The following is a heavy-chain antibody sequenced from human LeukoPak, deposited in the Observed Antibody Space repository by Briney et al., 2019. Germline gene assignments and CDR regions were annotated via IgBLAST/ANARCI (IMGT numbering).Heavy chain of an antibody. CDR2: ISGSGGST. CDR1: GFTFSSYA. D-gene: IGHD1-26*01. Sequence: PGGSLRLSCAASGFTFSSYAMSWVRQAPGKGLEWVSAISGSGGSTYYADSVKGRFTISRDNSKNSLYLQMNSLRTEDTALYYCAKSRSYSHNYYGMDVWGQGTTVTVSS. CDR3: AKSRSYSHNYYGMDV. J-gene: IGHJ6*02. V-gene: IGHV3-23*01.